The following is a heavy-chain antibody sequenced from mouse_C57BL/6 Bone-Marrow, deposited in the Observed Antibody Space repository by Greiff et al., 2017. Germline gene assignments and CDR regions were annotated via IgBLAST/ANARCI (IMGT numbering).Heavy chain of an antibody. CDR2: IYPGSGST. Sequence: VKLQQPGAELVKPGASVKMSCKASGYTFTSYWITWVKQRPGQGLEWIGDIYPGSGSTNYNEKFKSKATLTVDTSSSTAYMQLSSLTSEDSAVYYCARPYYSNYSYFDVWGTGTTVTVSS. CDR3: ARPYYSNYSYFDV. CDR1: GYTFTSYW. V-gene: IGHV1-55*01. D-gene: IGHD2-5*01. J-gene: IGHJ1*03.